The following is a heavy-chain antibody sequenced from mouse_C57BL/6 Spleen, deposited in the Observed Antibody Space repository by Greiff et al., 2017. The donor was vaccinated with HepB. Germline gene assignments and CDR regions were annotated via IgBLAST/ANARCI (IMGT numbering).Heavy chain of an antibody. D-gene: IGHD2-4*01. CDR3: ARGGLRRPFAY. Sequence: VMLVESGAELVKPGASVKISCKASGYAFSSYWMNWVKQRPGKGLEWIGQIYPGDGDTNYNGKFKGKATLTADKSSRTAYMQLSSLTSEDSAVYFCARGGLRRPFAYWGQGTLVTVSA. J-gene: IGHJ3*01. CDR2: IYPGDGDT. V-gene: IGHV1-80*01. CDR1: GYAFSSYW.